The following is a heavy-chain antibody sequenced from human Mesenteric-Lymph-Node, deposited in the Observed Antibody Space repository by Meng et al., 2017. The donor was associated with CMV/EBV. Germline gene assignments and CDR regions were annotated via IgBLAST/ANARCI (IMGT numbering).Heavy chain of an antibody. D-gene: IGHD6-25*01. J-gene: IGHJ3*01. V-gene: IGHV3-53*01. Sequence: GESLKISCVASESSVSTNYMNWVRQAPGRGLEWVSIIYNSGGAYYADSVKGRFTISRDDSKNTLYLQMNSLTADDTAVYYCARDGLSGAFDLWGQGTMVTVSS. CDR2: IYNSGGA. CDR1: ESSVSTNY. CDR3: ARDGLSGAFDL.